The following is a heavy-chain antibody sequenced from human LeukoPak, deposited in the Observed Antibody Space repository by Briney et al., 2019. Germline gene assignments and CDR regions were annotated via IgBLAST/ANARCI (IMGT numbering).Heavy chain of an antibody. Sequence: GGSLRLSCAASGFTFSSYAMSWVRQVPGKGLEWVSPISGSGGSTYYADSVKGRFTISRDNSKNTLYLQMNSLRAEDTAVYYCAKDWDIVVVPAAMQRFDYWGQGTLVTVSS. CDR1: GFTFSSYA. D-gene: IGHD2-2*01. J-gene: IGHJ4*02. CDR3: AKDWDIVVVPAAMQRFDY. CDR2: ISGSGGST. V-gene: IGHV3-23*01.